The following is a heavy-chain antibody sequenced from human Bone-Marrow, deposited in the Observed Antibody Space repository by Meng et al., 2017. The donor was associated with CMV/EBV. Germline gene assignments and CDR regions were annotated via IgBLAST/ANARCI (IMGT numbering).Heavy chain of an antibody. D-gene: IGHD3-10*01. CDR2: ISSSSSTI. CDR3: ARDSRRFGELSPLG. Sequence: GGSLRLSCAASGFTFSSYSMNWVRQAPGKGLEWVSYISSSSSTIYYADSVKGRFTISRDNAKNSLYLQMNSLRAEDTAVYYCARDSRRFGELSPLGWGQGTLVTVSS. CDR1: GFTFSSYS. J-gene: IGHJ4*02. V-gene: IGHV3-48*04.